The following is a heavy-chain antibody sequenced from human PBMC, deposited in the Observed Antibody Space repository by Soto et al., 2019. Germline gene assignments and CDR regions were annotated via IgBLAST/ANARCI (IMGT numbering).Heavy chain of an antibody. D-gene: IGHD6-13*01. V-gene: IGHV3-23*01. CDR1: GFTFSSYA. J-gene: IGHJ4*02. Sequence: TGGSLRLSCAASGFTFSSYAMSWVRQAPGKGLEWVSGISGSGSSTYYADSVKGRFTISRDNSKNTLYLQMNSLRGEDTAVYYCAKDGDSSSWTGYYFDYWGQGTLVTVSS. CDR3: AKDGDSSSWTGYYFDY. CDR2: ISGSGSST.